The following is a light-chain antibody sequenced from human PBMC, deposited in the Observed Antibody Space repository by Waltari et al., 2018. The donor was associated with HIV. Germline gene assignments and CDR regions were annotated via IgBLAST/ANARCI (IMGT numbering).Light chain of an antibody. V-gene: IGLV1-47*01. Sequence: QSVLTQPPSASGTPGQRVTITCSGSSSKLGSNHDYWYQQLPGTAPKLLIYRNNQRPSGVPDRFSVSKSGTSASLAISGLRSEDEADYYCAACDDSLSGLVFGGGTKVTVL. CDR2: RNN. J-gene: IGLJ3*02. CDR3: AACDDSLSGLV. CDR1: SSKLGSNH.